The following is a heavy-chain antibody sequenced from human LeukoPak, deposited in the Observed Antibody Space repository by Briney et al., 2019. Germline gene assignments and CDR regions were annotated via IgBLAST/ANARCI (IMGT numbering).Heavy chain of an antibody. CDR3: ARSDSSSWSLFRFDP. CDR1: GGSISSYY. J-gene: IGHJ5*02. V-gene: IGHV4-59*01. D-gene: IGHD6-13*01. Sequence: PETLSLTCTVSGGSISSYYWSWIRQPPGKGLEWIGYIYYSGSTNYNPSLKSRVTISVDTSKNQFSLKLSSVTAADTAVYYCARSDSSSWSLFRFDPWGQGTLVTVSS. CDR2: IYYSGST.